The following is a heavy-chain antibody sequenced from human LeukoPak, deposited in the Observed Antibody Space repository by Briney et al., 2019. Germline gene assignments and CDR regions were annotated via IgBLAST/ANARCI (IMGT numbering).Heavy chain of an antibody. V-gene: IGHV1-69*13. CDR3: ARDSADYGGNGLDY. CDR1: GGTFSSYA. D-gene: IGHD4-23*01. Sequence: AASVKVSCKASGGTFSSYAISWVRQAPGQGLEWMGGIIPIFGTANYAQKFQGRVTITADESTSTAYMELSSLRSEDTAVYYCARDSADYGGNGLDYWGQGTLVTVSS. J-gene: IGHJ4*02. CDR2: IIPIFGTA.